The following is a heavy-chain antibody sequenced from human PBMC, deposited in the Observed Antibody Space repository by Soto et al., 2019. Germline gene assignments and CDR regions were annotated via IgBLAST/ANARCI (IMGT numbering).Heavy chain of an antibody. V-gene: IGHV1-69*13. CDR1: GGTFSSYA. J-gene: IGHJ5*02. CDR3: ARPTRYYYDSSGXSAWFDP. D-gene: IGHD3-22*01. CDR2: IIPIFGTA. Sequence: SVKVSCKASGGTFSSYAISWVRQAPGQGLEWMGGIIPIFGTANYAQKFQGRVTITADESTSTAYMELSSLRSEDTAVYYCARPTRYYYDSSGXSAWFDPWGQGTLVTVSS.